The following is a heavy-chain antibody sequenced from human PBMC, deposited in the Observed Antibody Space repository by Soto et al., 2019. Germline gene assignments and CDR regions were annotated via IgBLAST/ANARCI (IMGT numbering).Heavy chain of an antibody. D-gene: IGHD1-1*01. Sequence: GGSLRLSCAASGFTFSSYSMNWVRQAPGKGLEWVSSISSSSSYIYYADSVKGRFTISRDNAKNSLYLQMNSLRAEDAAVYYCAGDGKPQVETDAVDIWGEATMVIVS. CDR3: AGDGKPQVETDAVDI. CDR2: ISSSSSYI. V-gene: IGHV3-21*01. J-gene: IGHJ3*02. CDR1: GFTFSSYS.